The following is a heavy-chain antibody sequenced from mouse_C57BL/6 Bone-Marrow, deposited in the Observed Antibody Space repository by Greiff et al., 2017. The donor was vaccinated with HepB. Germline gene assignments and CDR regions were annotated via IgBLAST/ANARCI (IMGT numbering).Heavy chain of an antibody. Sequence: QVQLQQPGAELVKPGASVKMSCKASGYTFTSYWITWVKQRPGQGLEWIGDIYPGSGSTNYNEKFKSKATLTVDTSSSTAYMQLSSLTSEDSAVYYCASGDGNYFFFDYWGQGTTLTVSS. D-gene: IGHD2-1*01. V-gene: IGHV1-55*01. CDR2: IYPGSGST. J-gene: IGHJ2*01. CDR1: GYTFTSYW. CDR3: ASGDGNYFFFDY.